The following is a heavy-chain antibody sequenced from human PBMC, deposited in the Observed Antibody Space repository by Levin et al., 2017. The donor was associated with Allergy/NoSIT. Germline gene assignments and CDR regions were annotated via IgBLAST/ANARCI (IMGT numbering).Heavy chain of an antibody. V-gene: IGHV1-46*01. CDR3: ARAPSSHYDILTGYNDAFDI. Sequence: GESLKISCKASGYTFTSYYMHWVRQAPGQGLEWMGIINPSGGSTSYAQKFQGRVTMTRDTSTSTVYMELSSLRSEDTAVYYCARAPSSHYDILTGYNDAFDIWGQGTMVTVSS. CDR2: INPSGGST. J-gene: IGHJ3*02. CDR1: GYTFTSYY. D-gene: IGHD3-9*01.